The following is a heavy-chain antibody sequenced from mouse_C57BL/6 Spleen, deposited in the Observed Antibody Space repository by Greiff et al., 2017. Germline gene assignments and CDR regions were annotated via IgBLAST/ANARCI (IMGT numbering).Heavy chain of an antibody. CDR3: ARTLSSPFYFDY. J-gene: IGHJ2*01. Sequence: VMLVESGPGLVQPSQSLSITCTVSGFSLTSYGVHWVRQSPGKGLEWLGVIWSGGSTDYNAAFISRLSISKDNSKSQVFFKMNSLQADDTAIYYCARTLSSPFYFDYWGQGTTLTVSS. CDR2: IWSGGST. V-gene: IGHV2-2*01. CDR1: GFSLTSYG. D-gene: IGHD1-1*01.